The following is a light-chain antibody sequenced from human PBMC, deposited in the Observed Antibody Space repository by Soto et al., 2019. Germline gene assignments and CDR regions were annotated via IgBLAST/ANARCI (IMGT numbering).Light chain of an antibody. J-gene: IGKJ3*01. CDR1: QGIANY. CDR3: QKYNWTPFT. CDR2: AAS. V-gene: IGKV1-27*01. Sequence: DIQMTQSPSSLGASVGDRVTLSCRASQGIANYLAWYQQKPGEVPKILLFAASTLHAGVSSRLTGSGSGTEFSLTISSLQPEDVATYYYQKYNWTPFTFGPGTKVEIK.